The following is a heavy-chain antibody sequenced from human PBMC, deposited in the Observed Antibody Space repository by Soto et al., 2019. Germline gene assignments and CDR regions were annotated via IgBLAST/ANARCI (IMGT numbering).Heavy chain of an antibody. CDR3: AGPWDPPNHDY. D-gene: IGHD1-26*01. J-gene: IGHJ4*02. V-gene: IGHV3-48*01. Sequence: EVQLVESGGGLVQPGGSLRLSCAASGFTFSSYNMNWVRQAPGKGLEWVSYISSSSSTIYQADSVKGRFTISRDNAKNSLYLQMNSLRAEDTAVYYCAGPWDPPNHDYWGQGTLVTVSS. CDR1: GFTFSSYN. CDR2: ISSSSSTI.